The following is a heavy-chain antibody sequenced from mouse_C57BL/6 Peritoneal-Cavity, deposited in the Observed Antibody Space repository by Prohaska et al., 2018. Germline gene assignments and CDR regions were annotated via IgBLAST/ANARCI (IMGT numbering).Heavy chain of an antibody. CDR2: IYPGSGST. CDR1: GYPFTSYW. D-gene: IGHD3-2*02. J-gene: IGHJ2*01. Sequence: SVTMSCKASGYPFTSYWITWVKQRPGQGLERIGDIYPGSGSTNYNEKFKSKATLTVDTSSSTAYMQLSSLTSEDSAVYYCANQAYFDYWGQGTTLTVSS. V-gene: IGHV1-55*01. CDR3: ANQAYFDY.